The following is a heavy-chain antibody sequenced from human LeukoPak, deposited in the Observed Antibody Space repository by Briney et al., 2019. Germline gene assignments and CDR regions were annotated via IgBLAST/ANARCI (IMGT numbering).Heavy chain of an antibody. D-gene: IGHD6-19*01. J-gene: IGHJ4*02. CDR2: ISTSGDST. V-gene: IGHV3-11*06. CDR1: GFTFSNAW. Sequence: GGSLRLSCAASGFTFSNAWMSWARQAPGKGLEWVAYISTSGDSTKYADSVEGRFTISRDNVENLLYLLMNSLRVDDTAVYYCVKNGWLDYWGQGIVVTVSS. CDR3: VKNGWLDY.